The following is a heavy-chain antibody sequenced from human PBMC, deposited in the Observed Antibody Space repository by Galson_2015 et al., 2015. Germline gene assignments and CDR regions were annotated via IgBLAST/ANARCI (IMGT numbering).Heavy chain of an antibody. J-gene: IGHJ3*02. V-gene: IGHV3-23*01. Sequence: SLRLSCAASGFTFSSYAMSWVRQAPGKGLEWVSAISGSGGSTYYADSVKGRFTISRDNSKNTLYLQMNSLRAEDTAVYYCAKDMDGGDEMATISAGRTRHDAFDIWGQGTMVTVSS. CDR3: AKDMDGGDEMATISAGRTRHDAFDI. CDR2: ISGSGGST. D-gene: IGHD5-24*01. CDR1: GFTFSSYA.